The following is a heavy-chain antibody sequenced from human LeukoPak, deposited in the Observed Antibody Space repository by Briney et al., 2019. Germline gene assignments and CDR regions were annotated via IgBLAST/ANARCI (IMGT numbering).Heavy chain of an antibody. D-gene: IGHD3-3*01. Sequence: PGRSLRLSCTASGFTFGDYAMSWVRQAPGKGLEWVGFIRSKAYGGTTEYAASVKGRFTISRDDSKSIAYLQMNSLKTEDTAVYYCTRDETATYYDFWSGYRHYYYYYGMDVWGQGTTVTVSS. J-gene: IGHJ6*02. CDR1: GFTFGDYA. V-gene: IGHV3-49*04. CDR2: IRSKAYGGTT. CDR3: TRDETATYYDFWSGYRHYYYYYGMDV.